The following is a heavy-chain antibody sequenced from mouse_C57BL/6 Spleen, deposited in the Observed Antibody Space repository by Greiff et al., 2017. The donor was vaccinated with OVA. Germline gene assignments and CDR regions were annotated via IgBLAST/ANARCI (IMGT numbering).Heavy chain of an antibody. CDR3: VREDHYYGSSSWYFDV. CDR2: IRSKSSNYAT. J-gene: IGHJ1*03. Sequence: EVQRVESGGGLVQPKGSLKLSCAASGFTFNTYAMHWVRQAPGKGLEWVARIRSKSSNYATYYADSVKDRFTISRDDSQSMLYLQMNNLKTEDTAMYYCVREDHYYGSSSWYFDVWGTGTTVTVSS. D-gene: IGHD1-1*01. CDR1: GFTFNTYA. V-gene: IGHV10-3*01.